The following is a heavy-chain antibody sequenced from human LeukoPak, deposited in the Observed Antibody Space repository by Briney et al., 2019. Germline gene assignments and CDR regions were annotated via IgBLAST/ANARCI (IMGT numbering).Heavy chain of an antibody. CDR3: XXXXXXXXXXSSYYFDY. Sequence: PTXTXTLTCTFSGFSLSTSGVGVGWIRQPPGKALEWLALIYWDDDKRYIPSLKSRVSINKDTSRNQVVLTMTNMEXXXXXXXXXXXXXXXXXXXSSYYFDYWGQGSLVTVSS. CDR2: IYWDDDK. J-gene: IGHJ4*02. V-gene: IGHV2-5*02. D-gene: IGHD6-6*01. CDR1: GFSLSTSGVG.